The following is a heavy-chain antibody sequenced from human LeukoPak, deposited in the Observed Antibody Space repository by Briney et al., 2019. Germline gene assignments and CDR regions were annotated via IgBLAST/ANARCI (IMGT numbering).Heavy chain of an antibody. J-gene: IGHJ3*02. D-gene: IGHD2-15*01. V-gene: IGHV3-23*01. CDR3: AKTGCSGDSCARGPFDI. CDR1: GFTFRSYA. CDR2: LSGSGGST. Sequence: GGSLRLSCAASGFTFRSYAMDWVRQAPGKGLEWVAGLSGSGGSTYYADSEKGRFTISRDTSKNTLYLQMNSLRAEDTALYYCAKTGCSGDSCARGPFDIWGQGTMVTVSS.